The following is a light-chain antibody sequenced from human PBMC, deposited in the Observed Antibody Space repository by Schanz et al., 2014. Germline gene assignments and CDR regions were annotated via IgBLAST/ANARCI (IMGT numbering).Light chain of an antibody. Sequence: DIQMTQSPSSLSASVGDRVTITCQASQDISNYLNWYQQQPGKAPKLLIYAASSLQSGVPSRFSGSGSGADFTLTISSLQPEDFATYYCQQSYSTPPWTFGQGTKVEIK. CDR3: QQSYSTPPWT. CDR1: QDISNY. J-gene: IGKJ1*01. CDR2: AAS. V-gene: IGKV1-39*01.